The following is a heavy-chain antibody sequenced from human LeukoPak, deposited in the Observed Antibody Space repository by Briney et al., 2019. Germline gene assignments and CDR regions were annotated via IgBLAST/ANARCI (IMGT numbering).Heavy chain of an antibody. Sequence: SQALSLTCAISGDSVSSNSAAWNWIRQSPSRGLEWLGRTYYRSKWYNDYAVSVRSRITINPDTSKNQFSLQLNSVTPEDTAVYYCARGYWLNNWFDPWGQGTLVTVSS. CDR3: ARGYWLNNWFDP. J-gene: IGHJ5*02. CDR1: GDSVSSNSAA. V-gene: IGHV6-1*01. D-gene: IGHD2-8*02. CDR2: TYYRSKWYN.